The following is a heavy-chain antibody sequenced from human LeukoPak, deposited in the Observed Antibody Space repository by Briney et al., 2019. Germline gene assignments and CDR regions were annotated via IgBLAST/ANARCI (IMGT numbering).Heavy chain of an antibody. Sequence: GGSLRLSCAASGFTFSKVWMSWVCQAPGKGLEWVGRIKSKTDGGTIDYAAPVKGRFTISRDDSKDTLFLQMNSLKTEDTAVYYCTTDLSELDDSGYYAKYFHHWGQGTLVSVSS. D-gene: IGHD3-22*01. J-gene: IGHJ1*01. CDR1: GFTFSKVW. V-gene: IGHV3-15*01. CDR3: TTDLSELDDSGYYAKYFHH. CDR2: IKSKTDGGTI.